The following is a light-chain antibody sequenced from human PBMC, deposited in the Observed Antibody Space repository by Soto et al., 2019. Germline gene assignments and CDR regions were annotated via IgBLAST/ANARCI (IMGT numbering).Light chain of an antibody. Sequence: DIQMTQSPSSLSASVGDRVTIACRASQSISTYLNWYQQKPGKAPKVLIFAASTLQSGVPSRFSRSGSGTDFTLTVTSLQPEDFATYYCQQSYSSPWTFGQGTRVEIK. V-gene: IGKV1-39*01. CDR1: QSISTY. CDR2: AAS. CDR3: QQSYSSPWT. J-gene: IGKJ1*01.